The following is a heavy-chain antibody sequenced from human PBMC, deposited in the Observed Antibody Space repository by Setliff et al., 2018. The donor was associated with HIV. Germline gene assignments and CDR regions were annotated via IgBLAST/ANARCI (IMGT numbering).Heavy chain of an antibody. J-gene: IGHJ1*01. CDR3: ASTYYYDSLHFHH. CDR2: IYNSGRT. Sequence: PSETLSLTCTVSGGSVSSYYWSWIRQPAGKGLEWIGYIYNSGRTNYNPSLKSRVTMSVDTSKNQFSLKLSSVTAADTAVYYCASTYYYDSLHFHHWGQGTLVTVSS. V-gene: IGHV4-59*02. D-gene: IGHD3-22*01. CDR1: GGSVSSYY.